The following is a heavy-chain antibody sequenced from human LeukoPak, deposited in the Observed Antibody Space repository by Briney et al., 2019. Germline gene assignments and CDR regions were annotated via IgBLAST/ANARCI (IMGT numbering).Heavy chain of an antibody. CDR2: TNHSGST. CDR3: ARAPSNVWGGYDS. CDR1: GGSFSGHY. D-gene: IGHD3-16*01. V-gene: IGHV4-34*01. J-gene: IGHJ4*02. Sequence: SETLSLTCAVYGGSFSGHYWTWTRQTPGKGLEWIGETNHSGSTNSNLSLKSRVAISVDMSKNQFSLKVTSVTAADSAVYYCARAPSNVWGGYDSWGQGTPVTVSS.